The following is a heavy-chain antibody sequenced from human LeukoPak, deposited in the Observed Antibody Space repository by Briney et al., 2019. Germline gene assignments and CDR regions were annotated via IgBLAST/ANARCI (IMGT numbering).Heavy chain of an antibody. D-gene: IGHD6-13*01. CDR2: IYFTGSP. CDR3: ARDKLTAAGRRYFYYGMDV. J-gene: IGHJ6*02. V-gene: IGHV4-59*01. Sequence: SETLSLTCTLSGGSFSSYYWSWIRQPPGGGLEWIGYIYFTGSPIYNPSLKSRVTISVDTSKNQFSLKPSSVTAADTAVYYCARDKLTAAGRRYFYYGMDVWGQGTTVTVSS. CDR1: GGSFSSYY.